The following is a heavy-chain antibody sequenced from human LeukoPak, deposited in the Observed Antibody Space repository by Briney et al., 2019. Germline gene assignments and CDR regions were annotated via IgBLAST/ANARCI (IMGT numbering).Heavy chain of an antibody. CDR2: IRTTAEGAKYA. V-gene: IGHV3-48*02. J-gene: IGHJ4*02. Sequence: GGSLRLSCVASGLTFSSYPMNWVRQAPGKGLEWISNIRTTAEGAKYAYYADSVKGRVTISRDDGKNTLYLHMNSLRDDDTAVYYCATDQRYAFDYWGQGILVTVSS. D-gene: IGHD3-9*01. CDR3: ATDQRYAFDY. CDR1: GLTFSSYP.